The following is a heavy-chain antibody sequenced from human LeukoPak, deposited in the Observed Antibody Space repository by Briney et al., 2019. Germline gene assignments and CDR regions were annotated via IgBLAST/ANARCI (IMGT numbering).Heavy chain of an antibody. CDR1: GGSISSGGYS. Sequence: SETLSLTCAVSGGSISSGGYSWSWIRQPPGKGLEWIGYIYHSGSTYYNPSLKSRVTISVDRSKNQFSLKLSSVTAADTAVYYCARRAPFIAVAGSNYYYGMDVWGQGTTVTVS. J-gene: IGHJ6*02. CDR3: ARRAPFIAVAGSNYYYGMDV. V-gene: IGHV4-30-2*01. CDR2: IYHSGST. D-gene: IGHD6-19*01.